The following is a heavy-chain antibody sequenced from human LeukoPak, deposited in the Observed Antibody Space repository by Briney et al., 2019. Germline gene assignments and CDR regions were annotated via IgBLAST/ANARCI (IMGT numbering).Heavy chain of an antibody. V-gene: IGHV1-2*06. CDR3: ARAGVWELWVNDY. CDR1: GYTFTGYY. J-gene: IGHJ4*02. Sequence: GASVKVSCKASGYTFTGYYMHWVRQAPGQGLEWMGRINPNSGGTNYAQKFQGRVTMTRDTSVSTAYMELSRLRSDDTAVYYCARAGVWELWVNDYWGQGTLVTVSS. D-gene: IGHD1-26*01. CDR2: INPNSGGT.